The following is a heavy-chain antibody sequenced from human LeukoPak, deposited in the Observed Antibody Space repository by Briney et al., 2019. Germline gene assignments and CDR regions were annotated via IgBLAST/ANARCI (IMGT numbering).Heavy chain of an antibody. CDR1: GFTFSSYG. J-gene: IGHJ4*02. V-gene: IGHV3-23*03. D-gene: IGHD3-22*01. Sequence: GGSLRLSCAASGFTFSSYGMSWVRQAPEKGLEWVSLLYSGGSRTYYADSVKGRFTISRDNSKNTLYLQMNSLRAEDTAVYYCARGRYDSSGSYSLFDYWGQGTLVTVSS. CDR3: ARGRYDSSGSYSLFDY. CDR2: LYSGGSRT.